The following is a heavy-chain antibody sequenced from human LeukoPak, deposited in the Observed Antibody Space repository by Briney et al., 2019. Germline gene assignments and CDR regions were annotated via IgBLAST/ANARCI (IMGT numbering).Heavy chain of an antibody. CDR1: GNTFTGFY. V-gene: IGHV1-2*02. J-gene: IGHJ4*02. CDR2: INPNSGGA. Sequence: ASVKVSCKASGNTFTGFYIHWVRQAPGQGLEWMGWINPNSGGANYAQKFQGRVTMTRDTSISTAYMELSRLRSDDTAVYYCARDVTGTMNYWGQGTLVTVPS. CDR3: ARDVTGTMNY. D-gene: IGHD1-7*01.